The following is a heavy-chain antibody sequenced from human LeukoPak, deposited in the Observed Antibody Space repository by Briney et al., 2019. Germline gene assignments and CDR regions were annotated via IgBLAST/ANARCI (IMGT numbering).Heavy chain of an antibody. J-gene: IGHJ4*02. CDR1: GYSFTSYW. V-gene: IGHV5-51*01. Sequence: GESLKISCKSSGYSFTSYWIAWVRQMPGKGLEWMGIIYPGDSDIRYSPSFQGQVTISADKSVSTAYLQWSSLKASDTAIYYCARRRGYTSSWYDYWGQGALVTVSS. CDR3: ARRRGYTSSWYDY. CDR2: IYPGDSDI. D-gene: IGHD6-13*01.